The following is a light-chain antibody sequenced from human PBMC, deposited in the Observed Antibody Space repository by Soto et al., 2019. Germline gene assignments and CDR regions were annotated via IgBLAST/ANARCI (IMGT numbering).Light chain of an antibody. CDR3: QSADTSGTYRV. CDR1: ALPKQY. CDR2: TDN. Sequence: SYELTQPPSVSVSPGQTARITCSGDALPKQYAYWFQQKPGQAPILMIYTDNKRPSGVPERFSGSSSGTIVTLTISGVQAEDEADYYCQSADTSGTYRVFGGGTKVTVL. J-gene: IGLJ2*01. V-gene: IGLV3-25*02.